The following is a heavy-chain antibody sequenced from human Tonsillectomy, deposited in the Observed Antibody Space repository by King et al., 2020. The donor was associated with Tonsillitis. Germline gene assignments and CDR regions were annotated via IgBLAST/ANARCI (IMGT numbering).Heavy chain of an antibody. J-gene: IGHJ5*02. D-gene: IGHD6-13*01. Sequence: VQLVESGGGLVQPGGSLRLSCAASGFTFSSYAMSWVRQAPGKGLEWVSAISGSGGSTYYADSVKGRFTISRDNSKNTLYLQMNSLRAEDTAVYYCAKGLGVDSSSWYGLNWFDPWGEGTLVTVSS. CDR2: ISGSGGST. CDR1: GFTFSSYA. CDR3: AKGLGVDSSSWYGLNWFDP. V-gene: IGHV3-23*04.